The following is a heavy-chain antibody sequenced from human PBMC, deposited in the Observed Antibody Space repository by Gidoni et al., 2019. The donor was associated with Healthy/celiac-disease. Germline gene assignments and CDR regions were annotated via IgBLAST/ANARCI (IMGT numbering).Heavy chain of an antibody. D-gene: IGHD3-10*01. J-gene: IGHJ3*02. CDR3: ARIKREGGWFGELFGAFDI. CDR2: IDWDDDK. Sequence: QVTLRESGPALVKPTQTLTLTCTFSGFSLSPSGMCVSWIRQPPGKALEWLALIDWDDDKYFSTSLKTRLTISKDTSKNQVVLTMTNMDPVDTATYYCARIKREGGWFGELFGAFDIWGQGTMVTVSS. CDR1: GFSLSPSGMC. V-gene: IGHV2-70*01.